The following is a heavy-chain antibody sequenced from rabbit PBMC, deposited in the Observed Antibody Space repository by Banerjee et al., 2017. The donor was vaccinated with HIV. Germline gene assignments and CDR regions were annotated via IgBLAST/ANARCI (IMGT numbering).Heavy chain of an antibody. D-gene: IGHD4-2*01. CDR1: GFSFSTSYY. V-gene: IGHV1S40*01. CDR3: ATRYINAGIYAYDL. J-gene: IGHJ4*01. Sequence: QSLEESGGDLVKPGASLTLTCTASGFSFSTSYYMCWVRQAPGKGLEWIACIYAGSSGTTHYASWAKGRFTISKTSSTTVTLQMTSLIAADTATYFCATRYINAGIYAYDLWGPGTLVTVS. CDR2: IYAGSSGTT.